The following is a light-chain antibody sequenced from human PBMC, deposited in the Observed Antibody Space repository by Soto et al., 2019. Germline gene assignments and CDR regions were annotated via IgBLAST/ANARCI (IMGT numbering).Light chain of an antibody. CDR3: QQRSNWPPLT. CDR2: DAS. V-gene: IGKV3-11*01. CDR1: QSVSSY. Sequence: PGERATLSCRASQSVSSYLAWYQQKPGQAPRLLIYDASNRATGIPARFSGSGSGTDFTLTISSPEPEDFAVYYCQQRSNWPPLTFGGGTKVEIK. J-gene: IGKJ4*01.